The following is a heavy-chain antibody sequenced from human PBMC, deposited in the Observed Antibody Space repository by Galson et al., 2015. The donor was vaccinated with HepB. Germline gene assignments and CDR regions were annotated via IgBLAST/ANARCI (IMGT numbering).Heavy chain of an antibody. J-gene: IGHJ4*02. CDR1: GFTFSSYW. V-gene: IGHV3-30*18. CDR3: AKDPYLYSALAGTMAGFDY. CDR2: ISYDGSNK. D-gene: IGHD6-19*01. Sequence: SLRLSCAASGFTFSSYWMHWVRQGPGKGLEWVAVISYDGSNKYYADSVKGRFTISRDNSKNTLCLQMNSLRAEDTALYYCAKDPYLYSALAGTMAGFDYWGQGTLVTVSS.